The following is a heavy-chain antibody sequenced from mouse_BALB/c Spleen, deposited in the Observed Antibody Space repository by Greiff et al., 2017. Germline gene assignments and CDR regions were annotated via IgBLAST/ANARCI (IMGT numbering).Heavy chain of an antibody. V-gene: IGHV7-3*02. J-gene: IGHJ4*01. CDR1: GFTFTDYY. CDR2: IRNKANGYTT. CDR3: ARDMGGYAMDY. Sequence: EVQLVESGGGLVQPGGSLRLSCATSGFTFTDYYMSWVRQPPGKALEWLGFIRNKANGYTTEYSASVKGRFTISRDNSQSILYLQMNTLRAEDSATYYCARDMGGYAMDYWGQGTSVTVSS.